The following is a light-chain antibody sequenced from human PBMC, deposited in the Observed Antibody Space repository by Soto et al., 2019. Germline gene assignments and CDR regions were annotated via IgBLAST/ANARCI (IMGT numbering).Light chain of an antibody. Sequence: QAVVTQPPSVSGAPGQRVTISCTGSDSNIGAGYDVHWYQQLPGTAPKLLMYGNGIRPSGVPDRFSGSTSGTSASLAITGLQADDEAHYYCQSYDTSLSGSVVFGGGTKLTVL. CDR3: QSYDTSLSGSVV. CDR2: GNG. J-gene: IGLJ2*01. CDR1: DSNIGAGYD. V-gene: IGLV1-40*01.